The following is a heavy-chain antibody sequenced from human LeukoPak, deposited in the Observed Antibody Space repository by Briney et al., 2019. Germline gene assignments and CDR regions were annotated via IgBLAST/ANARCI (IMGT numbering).Heavy chain of an antibody. D-gene: IGHD5-18*01. J-gene: IGHJ6*02. CDR3: ARVLGYTYGYYSYGMDV. CDR2: ISSSTSTI. CDR1: GFIFSTYS. V-gene: IGHV3-48*02. Sequence: HPGGSLRLSCAASGFIFSTYSMNWVRQAPGKGLEWVSYISSSTSTINYADSVKGRFTISRDNAKNSLYLQMNSLRDEDTAVYYCARVLGYTYGYYSYGMDVWGQGTTVTVCS.